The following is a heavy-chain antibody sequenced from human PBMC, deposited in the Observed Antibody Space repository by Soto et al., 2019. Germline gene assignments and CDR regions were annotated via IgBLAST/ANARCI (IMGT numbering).Heavy chain of an antibody. CDR1: GFSFSSYT. J-gene: IGHJ4*02. CDR3: AKGVETAVTAPDH. Sequence: EVQVLESGGGLVEPGGSLRLSCAASGFSFSSYTMAWVRQAPGKGLEWVSRIRGSGDSIHYADSVKGRFTISRDNSKNTLFLEMNSLMVEDTALYYCAKGVETAVTAPDHWGQGTLVTVSS. CDR2: IRGSGDSI. V-gene: IGHV3-23*01. D-gene: IGHD5-18*01.